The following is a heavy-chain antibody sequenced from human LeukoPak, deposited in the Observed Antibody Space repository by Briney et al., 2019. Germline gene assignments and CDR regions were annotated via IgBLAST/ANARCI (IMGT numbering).Heavy chain of an antibody. CDR1: GFTFSSYA. CDR3: AAWYDYVWGSYRFDY. J-gene: IGHJ4*02. V-gene: IGHV3-48*01. Sequence: PGGSLRLSCAASGFTFSSYAMSWVRQAPGKGLEWVSYISRSSSTIYYADSVKGRFTISRDNAKNSLYLQMNSLRAEDTAVYYCAAWYDYVWGSYRFDYWGQGTLVTVSS. CDR2: ISRSSSTI. D-gene: IGHD3-16*02.